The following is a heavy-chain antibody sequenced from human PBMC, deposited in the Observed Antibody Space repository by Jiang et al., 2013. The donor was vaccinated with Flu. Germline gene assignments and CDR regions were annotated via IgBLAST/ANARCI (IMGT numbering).Heavy chain of an antibody. CDR2: TYYRSKWYN. J-gene: IGHJ5*02. CDR1: GDSVSSNSAA. Sequence: QTLSLTCAISGDSVSSNSAAWNWIRQSPSRGLEWLGRTYYRSKWYNDYAVSVKSRITINPDTSKNQFSLQLNSVTPEDTAVYYCARGTVWLQLDTGDKNNWFDPWGQGTLVTVSS. D-gene: IGHD5-24*01. V-gene: IGHV6-1*01. CDR3: ARGTVWLQLDTGDKNNWFDP.